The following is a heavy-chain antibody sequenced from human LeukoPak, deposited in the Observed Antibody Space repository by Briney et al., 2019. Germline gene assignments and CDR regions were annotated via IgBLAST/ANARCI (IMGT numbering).Heavy chain of an antibody. Sequence: PGGSLRLSCAASGFTVTNFAIAWVRQAPGKGLEWVAAIGGDADGTTYPDRVRGRFFLSRDSSKNTLYLQMNVLTVEDTAVYHCVHPTGEGWFYFPYWGQETPVTVSS. CDR1: GFTVTNFA. J-gene: IGHJ4*02. CDR3: VHPTGEGWFYFPY. V-gene: IGHV3-23*01. CDR2: IGGDADGT. D-gene: IGHD7-27*01.